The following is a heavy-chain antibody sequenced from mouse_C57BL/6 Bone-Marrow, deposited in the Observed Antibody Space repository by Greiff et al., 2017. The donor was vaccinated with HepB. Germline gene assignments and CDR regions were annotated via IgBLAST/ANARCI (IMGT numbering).Heavy chain of an antibody. CDR1: GYTFTSYW. V-gene: IGHV1-7*01. CDR2: INPSSGYT. Sequence: QVQLKESGAELAKPGASVKLSCKASGYTFTSYWMHWVKQRPGQGLEWIGYINPSSGYTKYNQKFKDKATLTADKSSSTAYMQLSSLTYEDSAVYYCARGPTIVTTRAYYYAMDYWGQGTSVTVSS. D-gene: IGHD2-5*01. CDR3: ARGPTIVTTRAYYYAMDY. J-gene: IGHJ4*01.